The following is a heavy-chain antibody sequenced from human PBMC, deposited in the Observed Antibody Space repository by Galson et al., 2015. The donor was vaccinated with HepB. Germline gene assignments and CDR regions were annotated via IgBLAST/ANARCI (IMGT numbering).Heavy chain of an antibody. CDR3: ARRRLITTPLGRTWFDP. J-gene: IGHJ5*02. V-gene: IGHV4-39*01. Sequence: LSLTCTVSGGSISSSSYYWGWIRQPPGKGLEWVGSIYYNGSTDYNPSLKSRVTISVDTSKNHFFLKLSSVTAADTAVFYCARRRLITTPLGRTWFDPWGQGTRVTVSS. CDR1: GGSISSSSYY. CDR2: IYYNGST. D-gene: IGHD1/OR15-1a*01.